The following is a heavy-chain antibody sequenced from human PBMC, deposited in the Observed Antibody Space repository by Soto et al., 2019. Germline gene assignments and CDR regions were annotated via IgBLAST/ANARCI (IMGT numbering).Heavy chain of an antibody. J-gene: IGHJ5*02. Sequence: PGGSLRLSCAASGFTFSNAWMSWVRQAPGKGLEWVGRIKSKTDGGTTDYAAPVKGRFTISRDDSKNTLYLQMNSLKTEDTAVYYCTTVTYPNYDFWSGPPRFDPWGQGTLVTVSS. V-gene: IGHV3-15*01. CDR2: IKSKTDGGTT. CDR3: TTVTYPNYDFWSGPPRFDP. CDR1: GFTFSNAW. D-gene: IGHD3-3*01.